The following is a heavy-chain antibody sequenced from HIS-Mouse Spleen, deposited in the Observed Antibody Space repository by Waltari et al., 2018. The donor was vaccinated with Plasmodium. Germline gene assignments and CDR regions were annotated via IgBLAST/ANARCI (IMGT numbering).Heavy chain of an antibody. V-gene: IGHV3-23*01. CDR2: ISGSGGST. J-gene: IGHJ4*02. CDR1: GFTFSSDA. D-gene: IGHD1-1*01. Sequence: EVQLLESGGGLVQPGGSLRLSCAAPGFTFSSDAMSWVRQAPGKGLEWVSAISGSGGSTYYADSVKGRFTISRDNSKNTLYLQMNSLRAEDTAVYYCAILVQLEPPFDYWGQGTLVTVSS. CDR3: AILVQLEPPFDY.